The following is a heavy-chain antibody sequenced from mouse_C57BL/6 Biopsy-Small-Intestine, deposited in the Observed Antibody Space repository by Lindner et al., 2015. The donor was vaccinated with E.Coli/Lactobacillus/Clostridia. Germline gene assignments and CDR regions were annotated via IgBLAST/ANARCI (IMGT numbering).Heavy chain of an antibody. V-gene: IGHV9-3*02. CDR2: IDANTGNP. CDR3: ARGRSVPGIDY. Sequence: VKVSCKASGYTFTTSTMNWVRQAPGQGLEWMGWIDANTGNPTYAQGFTGRFVFSLDTSGSTAYLQISSLKAEDTAVYYCARGRSVPGIDYWGQGTLVTVSS. CDR1: GYTFTTST. J-gene: IGHJ4*01.